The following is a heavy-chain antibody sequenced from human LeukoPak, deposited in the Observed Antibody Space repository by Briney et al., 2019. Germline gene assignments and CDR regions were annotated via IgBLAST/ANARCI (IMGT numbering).Heavy chain of an antibody. D-gene: IGHD1-26*01. CDR1: GGTFSSYA. Sequence: SVKVSCKASGGTFSSYAISWVRQAPGQGLEWMGGIIPIFGTANYAQKFQGRVTITADESTSTAYMELSSLRSEDTAVYYCALGYWELRTFDHWGQGTLVTVSS. J-gene: IGHJ4*02. CDR3: ALGYWELRTFDH. V-gene: IGHV1-69*13. CDR2: IIPIFGTA.